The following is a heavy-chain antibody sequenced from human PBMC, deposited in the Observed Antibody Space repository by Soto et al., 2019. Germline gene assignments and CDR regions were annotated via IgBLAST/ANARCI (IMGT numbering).Heavy chain of an antibody. V-gene: IGHV1-69*01. CDR2: IIPISGTT. J-gene: IGHJ6*02. Sequence: QVQLVQSGAEVKKPGSSVKVSCKASGDVFRSYGINWVRQAPGQGLEWMGGIIPISGTTNYAQKFQGRVAITADESTETVYMELSRLGSEDTAVYFCARVRCFNGLCHTADYGMDVRGQGTTVTLSS. CDR1: GDVFRSYG. D-gene: IGHD2-8*01. CDR3: ARVRCFNGLCHTADYGMDV.